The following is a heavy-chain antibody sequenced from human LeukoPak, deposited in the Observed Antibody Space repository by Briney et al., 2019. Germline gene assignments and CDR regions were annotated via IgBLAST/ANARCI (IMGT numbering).Heavy chain of an antibody. CDR3: AKVGYTYGYRTPPEYFQH. CDR2: IRGSGAST. J-gene: IGHJ1*01. Sequence: GGSLRLSCVASGFTFNIYAMSWVRQAPGKGLEWVSFIRGSGASTYYADSVKGRFTISRDNSKNTLYLQMNSLRAEDTAVYYCAKVGYTYGYRTPPEYFQHWGQGTLVTVSS. CDR1: GFTFNIYA. D-gene: IGHD5-18*01. V-gene: IGHV3-23*01.